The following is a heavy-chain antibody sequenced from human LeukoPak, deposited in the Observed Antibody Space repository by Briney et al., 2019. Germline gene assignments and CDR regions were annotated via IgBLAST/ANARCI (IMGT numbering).Heavy chain of an antibody. J-gene: IGHJ4*02. V-gene: IGHV3-48*03. CDR2: ISGSGGSI. D-gene: IGHD3-16*01. CDR1: GFTFISYE. Sequence: GGSLRLSCAASGFTFISYEMNWVRQAPGKGLEWVSYISGSGGSIYYTDSVKGRFTISRDNAKNSLFLQMNSLRAEDTAVYYCSRGRLFGDYWGQGALVTVSS. CDR3: SRGRLFGDY.